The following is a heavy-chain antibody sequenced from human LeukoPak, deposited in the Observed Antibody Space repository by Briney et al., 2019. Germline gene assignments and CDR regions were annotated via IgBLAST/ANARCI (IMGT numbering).Heavy chain of an antibody. J-gene: IGHJ6*03. CDR3: ARGNSGSHWGDHYFYMDV. V-gene: IGHV4-34*01. CDR1: GGSFRGYF. CDR2: ITHNGGT. D-gene: IGHD1-26*01. Sequence: PSETLSLTCAVYGGSFRGYFGGWVRHTPGKGLEWLGEITHNGGTNYMPSLSGRVSVFQDVSKNQFSLKLSSVTAADTGVYYCARGNSGSHWGDHYFYMDVWGKGTTVIVSS.